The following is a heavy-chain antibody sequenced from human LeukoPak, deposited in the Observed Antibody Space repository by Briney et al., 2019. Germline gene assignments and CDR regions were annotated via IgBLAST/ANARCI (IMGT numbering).Heavy chain of an antibody. Sequence: QTGGSLRLSCAASGFTVSTNYMSCVRQAPGKGLEWVSVIYSGGSTDYADSVKGRFTISRDNSKNTLYLQMNSLRAEDTAVYYCARDRYGDYFDYWGQGTRVTVSS. V-gene: IGHV3-66*01. J-gene: IGHJ4*02. CDR3: ARDRYGDYFDY. CDR2: IYSGGST. D-gene: IGHD4-17*01. CDR1: GFTVSTNY.